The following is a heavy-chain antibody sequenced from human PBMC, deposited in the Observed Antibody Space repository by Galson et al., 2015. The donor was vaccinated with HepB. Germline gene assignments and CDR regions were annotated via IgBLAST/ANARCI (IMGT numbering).Heavy chain of an antibody. Sequence: SLRLSCAASGFTFSNDWMNWVRQAPGKGLEWVGRIKSKTDGGTTDYAAPVKGRFTISRDDSKNTLYLQMNSLKTEDTAVYYCTTDGAYCGGDCSTFDLWGRGTLVTVSS. V-gene: IGHV3-15*07. CDR1: GFTFSNDW. CDR3: TTDGAYCGGDCSTFDL. D-gene: IGHD2-21*02. CDR2: IKSKTDGGTT. J-gene: IGHJ2*01.